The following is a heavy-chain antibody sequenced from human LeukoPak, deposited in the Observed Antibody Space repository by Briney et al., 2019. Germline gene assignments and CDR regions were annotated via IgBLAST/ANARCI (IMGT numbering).Heavy chain of an antibody. D-gene: IGHD3-10*01. Sequence: GGSLRLSCAASGFTFSSYEMNWVRQAPGKGLEWVSSISGTGVNTHCADSARGRFTISRDYSKNTLYLRMSSLRAEDTAVYYCAKSSVRGVDSFDYWGQGTLVTVSS. CDR2: ISGTGVNT. CDR3: AKSSVRGVDSFDY. V-gene: IGHV3-23*01. J-gene: IGHJ4*02. CDR1: GFTFSSYE.